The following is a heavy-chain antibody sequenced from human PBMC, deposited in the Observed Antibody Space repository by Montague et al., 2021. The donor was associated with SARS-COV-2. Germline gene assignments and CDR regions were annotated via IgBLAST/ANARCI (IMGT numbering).Heavy chain of an antibody. CDR2: INHGGTT. CDR3: ARISRGGSGWGWYNYNGMDV. CDR1: GGCLSLGAYD. D-gene: IGHD6-19*01. Sequence: SETLSLTCAVYGGCLSLGAYDWSGSRQVQGQGMEWIGEINHGGTTTYNPSLNSRVTMSVDTSKNQFSLNLSTVSAADTAVYYCARISRGGSGWGWYNYNGMDVWGQGTTVIVSS. V-gene: IGHV4-34*01. J-gene: IGHJ6*02.